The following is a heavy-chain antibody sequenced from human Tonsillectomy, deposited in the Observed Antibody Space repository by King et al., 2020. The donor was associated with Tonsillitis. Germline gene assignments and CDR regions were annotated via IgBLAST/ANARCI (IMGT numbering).Heavy chain of an antibody. Sequence: VQLVESGDEVKKPGSSVKVSCKASGGNFSDFAINWVRQAPGQGLEWMGGIIPSSATTNYAQKFQGRVTITADESTSTAFMDLSSLTSEDTAVYYCARDFDDFWSGYYDLIYGMDVWGQGTTVTVSS. CDR2: IIPSSATT. CDR3: ARDFDDFWSGYYDLIYGMDV. V-gene: IGHV1-69*01. CDR1: GGNFSDFA. J-gene: IGHJ6*02. D-gene: IGHD3-3*01.